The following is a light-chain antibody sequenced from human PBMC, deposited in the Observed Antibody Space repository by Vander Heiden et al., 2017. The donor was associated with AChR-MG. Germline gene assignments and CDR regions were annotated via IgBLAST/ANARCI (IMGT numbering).Light chain of an antibody. CDR2: AAS. CDR3: QQSISIPRT. Sequence: DIQMTQSPSSLSASVGDTVSITCRASQNIDTFLNWYQQKPGKAPNLLVYAASSLQSGVPSRFSASGSGTTFTLTIISLQPEDFATYYCQQSISIPRTFGQGTKVDI. J-gene: IGKJ1*01. V-gene: IGKV1-39*01. CDR1: QNIDTF.